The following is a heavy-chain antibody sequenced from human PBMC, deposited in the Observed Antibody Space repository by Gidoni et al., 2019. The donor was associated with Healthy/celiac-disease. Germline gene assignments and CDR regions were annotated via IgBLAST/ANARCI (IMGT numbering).Heavy chain of an antibody. CDR3: ARDGHPIAVAGIYFDY. CDR1: GFTFSSYA. CDR2: ISYDGSNK. J-gene: IGHJ4*02. Sequence: GGVVQPGRSRRRSCAASGFTFSSYAMHWVRQAPGKGLEWVAVISYDGSNKYYAESVKGRFTISRDNSKNTLYLQMNSLRAEDTAVYYCARDGHPIAVAGIYFDYWGQGTLVTVSS. D-gene: IGHD6-19*01. V-gene: IGHV3-30-3*01.